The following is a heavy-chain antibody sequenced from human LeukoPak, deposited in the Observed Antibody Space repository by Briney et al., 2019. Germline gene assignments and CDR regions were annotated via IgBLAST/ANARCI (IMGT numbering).Heavy chain of an antibody. CDR2: IFGSGGSP. Sequence: QPGGSLRLSCAASGFTFGSCAMYWVRQAPGKGLEWVSGIFGSGGSPHYADSVKGRFTISRDNSKNTVYLQMNSLRVEDTAVYYCGKTTTGYSSGRYPGWPVDYWGQGTLVTVSS. V-gene: IGHV3-23*01. J-gene: IGHJ4*02. D-gene: IGHD6-19*01. CDR3: GKTTTGYSSGRYPGWPVDY. CDR1: GFTFGSCA.